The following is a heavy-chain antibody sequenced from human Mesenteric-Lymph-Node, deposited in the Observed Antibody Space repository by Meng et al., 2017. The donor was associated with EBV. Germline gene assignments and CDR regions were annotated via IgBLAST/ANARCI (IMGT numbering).Heavy chain of an antibody. D-gene: IGHD3-22*01. CDR1: GGSISSRSYY. J-gene: IGHJ4*02. CDR2: IYYSGTT. Sequence: LPLTEAGPGLVKPSETLALPFPVSGGSISSRSYYGGWIRQPPGKGLEWIGSIYYSGTTHYNPSLKSRVTILVDTSKNQFSLRLRSVTAADTAVYYCARISHYFDSSGSQQYYFDYWGQGTLVTVSS. CDR3: ARISHYFDSSGSQQYYFDY. V-gene: IGHV4-39*07.